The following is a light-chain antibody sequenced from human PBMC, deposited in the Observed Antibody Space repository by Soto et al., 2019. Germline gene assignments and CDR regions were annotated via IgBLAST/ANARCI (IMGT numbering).Light chain of an antibody. V-gene: IGKV1-9*01. Sequence: LTQSPSFLSASVGDRVTITCRASQDISSFLAWYQQEPGKAPNLLIYGASTLQSGVPSRFSGSGSGTEFTLTISSLQPEDCATYYCQQINSYPHFGQGTRLEIK. CDR2: GAS. CDR1: QDISSF. J-gene: IGKJ5*01. CDR3: QQINSYPH.